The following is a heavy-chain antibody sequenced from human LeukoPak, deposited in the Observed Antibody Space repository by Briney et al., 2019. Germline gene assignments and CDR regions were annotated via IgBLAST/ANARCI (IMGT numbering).Heavy chain of an antibody. CDR2: ISPDGSST. Sequence: PGGSLRLSCAASGFTFSTYWMHWVRQAPGKGLVWASRISPDGSSTSYADSVKGRFTISRDNAKNTLYLQMNSLGAEDTAVYYGTGDMTPVTSGYFHHWGQGTLVTVSS. CDR1: GFTFSTYW. CDR3: TGDMTPVTSGYFHH. V-gene: IGHV3-74*01. D-gene: IGHD4-17*01. J-gene: IGHJ1*01.